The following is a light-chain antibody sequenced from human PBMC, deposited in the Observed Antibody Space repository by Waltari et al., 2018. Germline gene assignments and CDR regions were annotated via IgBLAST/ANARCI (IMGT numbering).Light chain of an antibody. CDR3: QQYNSYPYT. J-gene: IGKJ2*01. CDR2: DES. Sequence: ETVLTQSPATLPFSPGEEATLSCRASQSISSHLAWYQQKPGQPPRLLIYDESKRATGIPARFSCSGSGTDFTLTISSLEPEDFAVYYCQQYNSYPYTFGQGTKLEIK. CDR1: QSISSH. V-gene: IGKV3-11*01.